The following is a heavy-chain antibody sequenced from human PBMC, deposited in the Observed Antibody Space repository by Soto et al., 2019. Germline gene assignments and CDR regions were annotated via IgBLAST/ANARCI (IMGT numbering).Heavy chain of an antibody. Sequence: QVQLVQSGAEVKKPGSSVKVSCTASGDIFSGYSISWVRQAPGQGLEWMGGIIPLFGSTNYAPKFQGRVTITADQSTNTGYMELSSLNSEDTAVYYCERDLGTGYDSGDYWGQGTLVTVSS. V-gene: IGHV1-69*12. CDR1: GDIFSGYS. J-gene: IGHJ4*02. D-gene: IGHD5-12*01. CDR2: IIPLFGST. CDR3: ERDLGTGYDSGDY.